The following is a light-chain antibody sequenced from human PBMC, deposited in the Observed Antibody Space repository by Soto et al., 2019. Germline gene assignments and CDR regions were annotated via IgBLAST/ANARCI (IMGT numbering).Light chain of an antibody. Sequence: QSALTQPASVSGSPGQSITISCTGTSSDVGGYNYVSWYQQHPGTAPKLMIYEVSNRPSGVSNRFSGSKSGNTASLTISGLQAEDEADYYCSSYTSSSTVFGGGTKLTVL. J-gene: IGLJ3*02. CDR3: SSYTSSSTV. V-gene: IGLV2-14*01. CDR2: EVS. CDR1: SSDVGGYNY.